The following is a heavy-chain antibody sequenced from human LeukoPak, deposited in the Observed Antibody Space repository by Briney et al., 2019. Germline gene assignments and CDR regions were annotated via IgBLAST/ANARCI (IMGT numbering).Heavy chain of an antibody. Sequence: PGGSLRLSCAASGFTFSGYAMSWVRQAPGKGLEWVSAISGSGGSTYYADSVKGRFTISRDNSKNTLYLQMNSLRAEDTAVYYCARDLEKYNWNLGDYWGQGTLVTVSS. CDR2: ISGSGGST. D-gene: IGHD1-1*01. J-gene: IGHJ4*02. V-gene: IGHV3-23*01. CDR1: GFTFSGYA. CDR3: ARDLEKYNWNLGDY.